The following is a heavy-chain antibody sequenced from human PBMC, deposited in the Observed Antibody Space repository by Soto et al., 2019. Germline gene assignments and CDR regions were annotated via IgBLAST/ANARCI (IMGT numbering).Heavy chain of an antibody. CDR1: GFTFSSYV. CDR3: AKGYCTGGSCYGPQ. V-gene: IGHV3-23*01. CDR2: STGDGVKT. Sequence: EVQLLESGGGLVQPGGSLRLSCAASGFTFSSYVMHWVRQAPGKGLEWVSASTGDGVKTYYADSVKGRFTVSRDNSRNTVDLQINSLGTEDTAVYYCAKGYCTGGSCYGPQWGQGTLVTVSS. J-gene: IGHJ4*02. D-gene: IGHD2-15*01.